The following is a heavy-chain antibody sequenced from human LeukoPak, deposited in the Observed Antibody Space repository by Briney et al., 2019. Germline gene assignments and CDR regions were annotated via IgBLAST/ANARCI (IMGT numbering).Heavy chain of an antibody. Sequence: PGGSLRLSCAASGFTFSSYAMHWVRQAPGKGLEWVAVISYDGSNKYYADFVKGRFTISRDNSKNTLYLQMNSLRAEDTAVYYCARADFDPWGQGTLVTVSS. CDR3: ARADFDP. CDR2: ISYDGSNK. CDR1: GFTFSSYA. J-gene: IGHJ5*02. V-gene: IGHV3-30*01.